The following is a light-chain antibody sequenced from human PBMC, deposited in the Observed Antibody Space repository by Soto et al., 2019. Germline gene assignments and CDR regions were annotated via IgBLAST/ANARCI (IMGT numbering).Light chain of an antibody. Sequence: DIQMTQSPSSLSATVGDRVTLTCRASQNIDKSLNWYQQKPGKAPKVLIYSASRLGSGVPSRFSASGSGTDFALTITNLQSDDFAIYFCQQSHSSPFAFVPGTRVDL. CDR3: QQSHSSPFA. CDR1: QNIDKS. J-gene: IGKJ3*01. V-gene: IGKV1-39*01. CDR2: SAS.